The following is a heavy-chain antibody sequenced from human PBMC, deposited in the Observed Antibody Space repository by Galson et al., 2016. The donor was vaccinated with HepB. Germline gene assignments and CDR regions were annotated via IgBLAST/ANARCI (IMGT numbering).Heavy chain of an antibody. Sequence: SLRLSCAASGFTLSNYGMHWVRQAPGKGLEWVAVIWSDGFSKYYADSVKGRFTISRDSSKNTLFLQMTSLRAEDTAVYYCATGRELLEYDAFDIWGQGTMVIVSS. D-gene: IGHD3-10*01. CDR2: IWSDGFSK. V-gene: IGHV3-33*01. CDR3: ATGRELLEYDAFDI. CDR1: GFTLSNYG. J-gene: IGHJ3*02.